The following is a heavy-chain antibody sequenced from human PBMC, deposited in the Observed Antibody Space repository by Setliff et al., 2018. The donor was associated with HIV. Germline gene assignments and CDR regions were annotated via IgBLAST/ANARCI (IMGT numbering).Heavy chain of an antibody. Sequence: GASVKVSCKSSGYTFTNYDINWVRQAAGQGLEWMGWMNPNSGNTGYAQKFQGRVTMTRSTSITTAYMELSSLRSEDTAVYYCARAIPDYGDYYFDYWGQGTLVTVSS. CDR3: ARAIPDYGDYYFDY. CDR2: MNPNSGNT. D-gene: IGHD4-17*01. J-gene: IGHJ4*02. V-gene: IGHV1-8*02. CDR1: GYTFTNYD.